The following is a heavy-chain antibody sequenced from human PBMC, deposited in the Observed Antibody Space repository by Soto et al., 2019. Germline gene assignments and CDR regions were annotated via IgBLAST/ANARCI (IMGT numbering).Heavy chain of an antibody. V-gene: IGHV1-18*01. J-gene: IGHJ6*02. Sequence: ASVKVSCKASGYTFTSYGISWVRQAPGQGLEWMGWISAYNGNTNYAQKLQGRVTMTTDTSTSTAYMELRSLRSDDTAVYYCERDSRGWTLYYYYGMDVWAQGTALTVSS. CDR1: GYTFTSYG. D-gene: IGHD1-26*01. CDR2: ISAYNGNT. CDR3: ERDSRGWTLYYYYGMDV.